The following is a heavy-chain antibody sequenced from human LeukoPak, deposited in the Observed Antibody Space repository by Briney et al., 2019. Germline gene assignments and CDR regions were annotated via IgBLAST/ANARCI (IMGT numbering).Heavy chain of an antibody. CDR2: IYTSGST. V-gene: IGHV4-61*02. CDR1: GGSISSGSYY. Sequence: SETLSLTCTVSGGSISSGSYYWSWIRQPAGKGLEWIGRIYTSGSTNYNPSLKSRVTISVDTSKNQFSLKLSSVTAADTAVYYCAREEMTTMSPFDYWGQGTLVTVSS. CDR3: AREEMTTMSPFDY. D-gene: IGHD5-24*01. J-gene: IGHJ4*02.